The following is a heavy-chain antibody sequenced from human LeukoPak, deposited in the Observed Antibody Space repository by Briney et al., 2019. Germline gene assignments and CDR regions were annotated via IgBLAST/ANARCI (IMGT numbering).Heavy chain of an antibody. J-gene: IGHJ4*02. D-gene: IGHD1-26*01. CDR2: ISGSNGNT. Sequence: ASVKVSCKASNYPFTRYGISWVRQAPGQGLEWMGWISGSNGNTNYAQKFQGGVSMTADASTGTAYLELRSLRSDDTAVYYCARSGRGTYYYFDLWGQGTLVTVSS. CDR1: NYPFTRYG. V-gene: IGHV1-18*01. CDR3: ARSGRGTYYYFDL.